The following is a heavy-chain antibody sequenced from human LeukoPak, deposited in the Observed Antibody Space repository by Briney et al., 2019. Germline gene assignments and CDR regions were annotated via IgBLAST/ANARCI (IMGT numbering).Heavy chain of an antibody. V-gene: IGHV3-64*01. D-gene: IGHD2-15*01. CDR3: AKANVKYCSGGSCFDAFDI. Sequence: GGSLRLSCAASGFTFSSYAMHWVRQAPGKGLEYVSAISSNGGSTYYANPVKGRFTITRDNSKNTLYLQMNSLRAEDTAVYYCAKANVKYCSGGSCFDAFDIWGQGTMVTVSS. CDR1: GFTFSSYA. CDR2: ISSNGGST. J-gene: IGHJ3*02.